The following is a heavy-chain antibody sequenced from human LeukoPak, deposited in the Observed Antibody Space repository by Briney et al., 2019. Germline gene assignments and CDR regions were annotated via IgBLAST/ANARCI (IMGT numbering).Heavy chain of an antibody. CDR2: IYPGDSDT. CDR1: GFSFITYW. CDR3: ARPNITSYYDSRGSDAFDV. D-gene: IGHD3-22*01. Sequence: KHGESLKISCKGSGFSFITYWIGWVRQTPGKGLEWMGIIYPGDSDTRYSPSFQGQVTISADKSVSTAYLHWSSLKASDTAIYYCARPNITSYYDSRGSDAFDVWGQGTMVTVSS. J-gene: IGHJ3*01. V-gene: IGHV5-51*01.